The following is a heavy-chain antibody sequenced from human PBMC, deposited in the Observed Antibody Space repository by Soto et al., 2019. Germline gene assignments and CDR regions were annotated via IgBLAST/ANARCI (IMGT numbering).Heavy chain of an antibody. CDR2: FDPEDGET. D-gene: IGHD6-13*01. Sequence: ASVKVSCKVSGYTLTELSMHWVRQAPGKGLEWMGGFDPEDGETIYAQKFQGRVTMTEDTSTDTAYMELSSLRSEDTAVYYCASNLIAAAANDYRGKGTLVTVSS. J-gene: IGHJ4*02. V-gene: IGHV1-24*01. CDR1: GYTLTELS. CDR3: ASNLIAAAANDY.